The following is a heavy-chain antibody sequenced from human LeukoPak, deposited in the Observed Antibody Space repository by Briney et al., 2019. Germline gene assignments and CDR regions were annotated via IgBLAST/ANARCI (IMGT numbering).Heavy chain of an antibody. J-gene: IGHJ4*02. CDR1: GGSISSSSYY. CDR2: IYYSGST. Sequence: KPSESLSLTCTVSGGSISSSSYYWGWIRQPPGKGLEWIGSIYYSGSTYYNPSLKSRVTISVDTSKNQFSLKLSSVTAADTAVYYCARLAVLLWFGEQVDYWGQGTLVTVSS. D-gene: IGHD3-10*01. V-gene: IGHV4-39*01. CDR3: ARLAVLLWFGEQVDY.